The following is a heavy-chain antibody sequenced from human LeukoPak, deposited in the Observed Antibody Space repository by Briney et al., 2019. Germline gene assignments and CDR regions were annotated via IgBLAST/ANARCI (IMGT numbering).Heavy chain of an antibody. J-gene: IGHJ4*02. CDR3: ARDRYYYDSSGYIRGISFDY. D-gene: IGHD3-22*01. CDR2: INPSGGST. CDR1: GYTFTSYY. Sequence: ASVKVSCKASGYTFTSYYMHWVRQAPGRGLEWMGIINPSGGSTSYAQKFQGRVTMTRDTSTSTVYMELSSLRSEDTAVYYCARDRYYYDSSGYIRGISFDYWGQGTLVIVSS. V-gene: IGHV1-46*01.